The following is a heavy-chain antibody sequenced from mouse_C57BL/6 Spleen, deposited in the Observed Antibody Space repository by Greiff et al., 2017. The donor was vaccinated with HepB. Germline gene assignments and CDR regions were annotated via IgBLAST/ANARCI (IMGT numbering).Heavy chain of an antibody. J-gene: IGHJ2*01. V-gene: IGHV1-64*01. CDR1: GYTFTSYW. CDR2: IHPNSGST. CDR3: ARSFGYGTDY. D-gene: IGHD2-1*01. Sequence: VQLQQPGAELVKPGASVKLSCKVSGYTFTSYWMHWVKQRLGQGLEWIGMIHPNSGSTNYNEKFKSKITLTIDKSSSTAYVQLSSLTSEDPAVYYYARSFGYGTDYWGQGTTLTVSS.